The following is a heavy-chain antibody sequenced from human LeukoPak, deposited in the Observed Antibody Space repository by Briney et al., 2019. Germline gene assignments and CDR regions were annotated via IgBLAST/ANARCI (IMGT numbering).Heavy chain of an antibody. J-gene: IGHJ4*02. Sequence: SGPALVKPTQTLTLTCTFSGFSLRTRGMCVSWIRQTPGKGLEWFGSIYYSGYTYYNPSLKSRVTISVDTSKNQFSLRLNSVTAADTAVYYCARDSAPNLLAYFDYWGQGILVTVSS. V-gene: IGHV4-39*07. D-gene: IGHD2/OR15-2a*01. CDR2: IYYSGYT. CDR1: GFSLRTRGMC. CDR3: ARDSAPNLLAYFDY.